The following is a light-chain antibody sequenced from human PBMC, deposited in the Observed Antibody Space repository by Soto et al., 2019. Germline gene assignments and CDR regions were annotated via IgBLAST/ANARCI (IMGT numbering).Light chain of an antibody. CDR1: SSNIGTNF. V-gene: IGLV1-51*01. Sequence: QSVLTQPPSASGTPGQRVTISCSGSSSNIGTNFVSWYQQLPGAAPKLLIYDNYWRPSGIPDRFSASKSGTSATLGITGLQTGDEADYYCATWDSSLSAVVVGGGTKLTVL. CDR3: ATWDSSLSAVV. J-gene: IGLJ2*01. CDR2: DNY.